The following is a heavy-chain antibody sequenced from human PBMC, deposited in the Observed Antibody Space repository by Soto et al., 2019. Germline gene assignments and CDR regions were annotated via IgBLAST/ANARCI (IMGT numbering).Heavy chain of an antibody. D-gene: IGHD2-15*01. V-gene: IGHV3-48*01. J-gene: IGHJ3*02. CDR1: GFSFSSYT. CDR2: ISTSSSTI. Sequence: EVQLVESGGGLVQPGGSLRLSCAASGFSFSSYTMNWVRQAPGKGLEWISYISTSSSTIYYADSVRGRFTISRDNAKNSLYLQMNSLRAEDTAVYYCASPVVVVAATDAFDIWGQGTMVTVSS. CDR3: ASPVVVVAATDAFDI.